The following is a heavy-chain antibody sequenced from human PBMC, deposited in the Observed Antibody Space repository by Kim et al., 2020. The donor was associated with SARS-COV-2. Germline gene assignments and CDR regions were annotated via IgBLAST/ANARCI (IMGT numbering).Heavy chain of an antibody. V-gene: IGHV4-4*02. Sequence: SETLSLTCAVSGGSISSSNWRRLGQPPAGRLQGMIGINYNRGSIYYPPPQRSRVILAVDNYKNQFSLRMNFMTAEDTAVYYCRRRTSYNSSWSYDDNWG. CDR2: NYNRGSI. CDR3: RRRTSYNSSWSYDDN. D-gene: IGHD6-13*01. J-gene: IGHJ4*01. CDR1: GGSISSSNW.